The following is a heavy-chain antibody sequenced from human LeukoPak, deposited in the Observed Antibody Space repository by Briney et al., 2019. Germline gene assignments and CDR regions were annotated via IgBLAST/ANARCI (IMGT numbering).Heavy chain of an antibody. Sequence: ASVKVSCKASGGTFSSYAISWVRQAPGQGLEWMGGIIPIFGTANYAQKFQGRVTITADKSTSTAYMELSSLRSEDTAVYYCAGTYYYDSSGYYQDDYWGQGTLVTVSS. V-gene: IGHV1-69*06. CDR2: IIPIFGTA. CDR1: GGTFSSYA. J-gene: IGHJ4*02. CDR3: AGTYYYDSSGYYQDDY. D-gene: IGHD3-22*01.